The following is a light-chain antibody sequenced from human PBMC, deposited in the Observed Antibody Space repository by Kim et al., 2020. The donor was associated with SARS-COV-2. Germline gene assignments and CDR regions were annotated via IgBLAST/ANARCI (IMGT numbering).Light chain of an antibody. J-gene: IGLJ2*01. CDR3: NSLDINDNLV. CDR1: SLRSYY. V-gene: IGLV3-19*01. Sequence: SSELTQDPAVSVALGQTVRITCQGDSLRSYYATWYQQKPGQAPIVVIYGTNNRPSGIPDRFSGSSSGNTASLTIPGPQAGDVAAYYCNSLDINDNLVLGG. CDR2: GTN.